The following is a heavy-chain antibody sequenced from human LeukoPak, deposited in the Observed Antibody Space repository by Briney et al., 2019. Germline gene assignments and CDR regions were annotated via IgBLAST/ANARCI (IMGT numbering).Heavy chain of an antibody. CDR1: GGTFSSYA. J-gene: IGHJ4*02. CDR3: ARDIVVVPAAIGGSFDY. Sequence: SVKVSCKASGGTFSSYAISWVRQAPGQGLEWMGGIIPIFGTANYAQKFQGRVTITADESTSTAYMELSSLRPEDTAVYYCARDIVVVPAAIGGSFDYWGQGTLVTVSS. CDR2: IIPIFGTA. D-gene: IGHD2-2*02. V-gene: IGHV1-69*13.